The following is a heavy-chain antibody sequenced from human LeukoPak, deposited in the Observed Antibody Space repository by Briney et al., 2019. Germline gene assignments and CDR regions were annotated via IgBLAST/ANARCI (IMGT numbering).Heavy chain of an antibody. CDR1: GFTFSSYA. CDR3: ARDNFESIAVGPGSIVGATTSFGPGRTQDY. D-gene: IGHD1-26*01. V-gene: IGHV3-30*04. J-gene: IGHJ4*02. Sequence: GGSLRLSCAASGFTFSSYAMHWVRQAPGKGLEWVAVISYDGSNKYYADSVKGRFTISRDNSKNTLYLQMNSLRAEDTAVYYCARDNFESIAVGPGSIVGATTSFGPGRTQDYWGQGTLVTVSS. CDR2: ISYDGSNK.